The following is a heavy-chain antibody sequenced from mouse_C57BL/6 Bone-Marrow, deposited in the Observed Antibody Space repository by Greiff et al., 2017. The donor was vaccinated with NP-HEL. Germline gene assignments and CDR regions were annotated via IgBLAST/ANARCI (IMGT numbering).Heavy chain of an antibody. CDR1: GFSLTSYG. J-gene: IGHJ4*01. Sequence: VMLVESGPGLVQPSQSLSITCTVSGFSLTSYGVHWVRQPPGKGLEWLGVIWSGGSTDYNAAFISRLSISKDNSKTQVFFKMNSLQADDTAIYYCAKRRGGYYGDYAMDYWGQGTSVTVSS. CDR2: IWSGGST. D-gene: IGHD1-1*01. V-gene: IGHV2-4*01. CDR3: AKRRGGYYGDYAMDY.